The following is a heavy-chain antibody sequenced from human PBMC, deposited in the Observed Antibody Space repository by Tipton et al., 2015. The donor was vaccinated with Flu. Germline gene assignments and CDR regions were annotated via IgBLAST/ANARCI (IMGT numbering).Heavy chain of an antibody. CDR3: ARDQFTGLGELLASYYYSGMDV. J-gene: IGHJ6*02. CDR2: ISAYNGNT. D-gene: IGHD3-10*01. V-gene: IGHV1-18*01. Sequence: QVQLVQSGAEVKKPGASVKVSCKASGYTFTSYGISWVRQAPGQGLEWMGWISAYNGNTNYAQKLQGRVTMTTDTSTSTAYMELRSLRSDDTAVYYCARDQFTGLGELLASYYYSGMDVWGQGTTVTVSS. CDR1: GYTFTSYG.